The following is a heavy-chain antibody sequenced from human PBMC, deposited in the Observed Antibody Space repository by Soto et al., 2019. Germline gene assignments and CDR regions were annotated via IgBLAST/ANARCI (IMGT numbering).Heavy chain of an antibody. CDR3: AKGPHTNVGWPYYFES. J-gene: IGHJ4*02. D-gene: IGHD6-19*01. CDR1: GFSLANYP. Sequence: GGSLRLSCVASGFSLANYPMNWVRQTPGKGLEWISYSSPRGDTIYYADSVEGRFTISRDNARNSLSLHMSSPRDEDSALYYCAKGPHTNVGWPYYFESWGQGVPVTVSS. V-gene: IGHV3-48*02. CDR2: SSPRGDTI.